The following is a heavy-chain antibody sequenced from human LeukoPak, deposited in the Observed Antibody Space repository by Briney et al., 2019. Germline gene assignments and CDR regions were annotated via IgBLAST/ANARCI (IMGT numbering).Heavy chain of an antibody. D-gene: IGHD3-22*01. Sequence: GASVKVSCKASGYTFTSYGISWVRQAPGQGLEWMGWISAYNGNTNYAQKLQGRVTMTTDTSTSTAYMELRSLRSDDTAVYYCARPLSYYDSSGYSGGFDYWGQGTLVTVSS. J-gene: IGHJ4*02. CDR2: ISAYNGNT. CDR3: ARPLSYYDSSGYSGGFDY. V-gene: IGHV1-18*01. CDR1: GYTFTSYG.